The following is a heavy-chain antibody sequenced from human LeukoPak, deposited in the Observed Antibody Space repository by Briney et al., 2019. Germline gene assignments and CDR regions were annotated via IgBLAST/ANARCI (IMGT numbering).Heavy chain of an antibody. CDR2: INPNSGGT. Sequence: ASVKVSCKASGYTFTGYYMHWVRQAPGQGLEWMGWINPNSGGTNYAQKFQGRVTMTRDTSISTAYMELSRLRSDDTAVYYCANFMTTLTTHDYWGQGTLVTVSS. D-gene: IGHD4-17*01. J-gene: IGHJ4*02. V-gene: IGHV1-2*02. CDR3: ANFMTTLTTHDY. CDR1: GYTFTGYY.